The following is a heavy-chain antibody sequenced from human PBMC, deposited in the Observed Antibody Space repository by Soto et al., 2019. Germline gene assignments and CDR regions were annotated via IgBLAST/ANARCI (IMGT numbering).Heavy chain of an antibody. Sequence: GASVKVSCKASGGTFSSYAISWVRQAPGQGLEWMGGIIPIFGTANYAQKFQGRVTITADESTSTAYMELSSLRSEDTAVYYCASEAAARYDFWSGYQIPYYYYYGMDVWGQGTTVTVSS. CDR2: IIPIFGTA. D-gene: IGHD3-3*01. CDR1: GGTFSSYA. J-gene: IGHJ6*02. V-gene: IGHV1-69*13. CDR3: ASEAAARYDFWSGYQIPYYYYYGMDV.